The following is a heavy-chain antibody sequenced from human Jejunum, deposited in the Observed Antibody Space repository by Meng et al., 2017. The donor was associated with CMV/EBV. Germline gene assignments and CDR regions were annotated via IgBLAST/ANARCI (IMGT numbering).Heavy chain of an antibody. CDR1: GSTFTRHH. CDR2: INPNGSNA. J-gene: IGHJ5*02. V-gene: IGHV1-46*01. D-gene: IGHD4/OR15-4a*01. Sequence: SGSTFTRHHIHWVQQATGQGLGWVRIINPNGSNANYTQDFHGRVTMTRDTSTNTVYMGLTSLTLEDTAVYYCARNDGWSLTPNYLDPWGQGTLVTSPQ. CDR3: ARNDGWSLTPNYLDP.